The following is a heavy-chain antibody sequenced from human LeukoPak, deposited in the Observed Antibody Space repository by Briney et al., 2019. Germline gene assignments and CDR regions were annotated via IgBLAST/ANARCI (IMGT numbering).Heavy chain of an antibody. CDR3: ARVPTDYDFWSGYTGNWFDP. V-gene: IGHV4-34*01. CDR1: GGSFSGYY. CDR2: INHSGST. Sequence: KPSETLSLTCAVYGGSFSGYYWSWIRQPPGKGLEWIGEINHSGSTNYNPSLKSRVTISVDTSKNQFSLKLSSVTAADTAAYYCARVPTDYDFWSGYTGNWFDPWGQGTLVTVSS. J-gene: IGHJ5*02. D-gene: IGHD3-3*01.